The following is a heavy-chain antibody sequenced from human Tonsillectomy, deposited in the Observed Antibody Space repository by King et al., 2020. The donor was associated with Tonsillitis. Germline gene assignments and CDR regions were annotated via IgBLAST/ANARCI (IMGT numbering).Heavy chain of an antibody. D-gene: IGHD3-10*01. V-gene: IGHV4-59*01. CDR1: GVSISSYY. Sequence: LQLQESGPGLVKPSETLSLTCTVSGVSISSYYWSWLRQPPGKGLEWIGYIYYSGSTNYNPSLKSRVTISVDTSKNQFSLQLSSVTAADTAVYYCARVRNTYYGSGSYYYFDYWGQGTLVTVSS. CDR3: ARVRNTYYGSGSYYYFDY. J-gene: IGHJ4*02. CDR2: IYYSGST.